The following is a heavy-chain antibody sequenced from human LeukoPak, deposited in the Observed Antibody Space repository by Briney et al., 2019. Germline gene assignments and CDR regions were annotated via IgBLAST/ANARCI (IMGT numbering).Heavy chain of an antibody. V-gene: IGHV4-39*01. Sequence: SETLSLTCTVSGGSISSTSYYWGWIRQPPGKGLEWIGCIYYSGSTYYNPSLKGRVTIYVDTSKNQFSLKLSSVTAADTAVYYCARMSLLPGVGMDVWGQGTTVTVSS. CDR2: IYYSGST. CDR3: ARMSLLPGVGMDV. J-gene: IGHJ6*02. CDR1: GGSISSTSYY.